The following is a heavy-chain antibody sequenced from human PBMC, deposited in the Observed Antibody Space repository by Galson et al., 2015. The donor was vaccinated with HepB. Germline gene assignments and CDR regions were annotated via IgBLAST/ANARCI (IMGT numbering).Heavy chain of an antibody. CDR2: IIPIFGTS. CDR3: ARGPARSYDDSSGYSEN. Sequence: SVKVSYKASGGTFSSFAISWLRQAPGQGLEWMGGIIPIFGTSNYAQKFQGRVTITVDESTSTVYMELGSLRFDDTAVYYCARGPARSYDDSSGYSENWGQGTLVTVSS. D-gene: IGHD3-22*01. CDR1: GGTFSSFA. J-gene: IGHJ4*02. V-gene: IGHV1-69*13.